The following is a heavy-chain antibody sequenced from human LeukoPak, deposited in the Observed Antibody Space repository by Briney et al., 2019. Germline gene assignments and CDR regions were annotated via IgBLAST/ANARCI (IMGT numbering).Heavy chain of an antibody. D-gene: IGHD3-22*01. CDR1: GFIVSNNH. Sequence: GGSLRLPCAASGFIVSNNHMSWVRQPPGEGLEWVSSISDNGGGTYYADSVKGRFTISRDNSKNTLFLQMNSLRAEDSAVYYCAADRERDPSCYYLVGGQGTLITVSS. V-gene: IGHV3-23*01. J-gene: IGHJ1*01. CDR3: AADRERDPSCYYLV. CDR2: ISDNGGGT.